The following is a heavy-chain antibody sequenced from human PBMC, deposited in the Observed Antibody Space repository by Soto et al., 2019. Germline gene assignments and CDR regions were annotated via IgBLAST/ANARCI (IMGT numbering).Heavy chain of an antibody. CDR1: GGSISSGGYY. D-gene: IGHD3-3*01. Sequence: SETLSLTCTVSGGSISSGGYYWSGIRQHPGKGLEWIGYIYYSGSTYYNPSLKSRVTISVDTSKNQFSLKLSSVTAADTAVYYCARAPGFWSGHPDAFDIWGQGTMVTVSS. CDR3: ARAPGFWSGHPDAFDI. J-gene: IGHJ3*02. CDR2: IYYSGST. V-gene: IGHV4-31*03.